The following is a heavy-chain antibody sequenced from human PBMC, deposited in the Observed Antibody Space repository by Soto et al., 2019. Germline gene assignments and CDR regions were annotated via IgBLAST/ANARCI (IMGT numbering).Heavy chain of an antibody. V-gene: IGHV4-34*01. D-gene: IGHD5-18*01. CDR3: GSKDTAMVRHGVYG. CDR1: GGSFSGYY. CDR2: INHSGST. J-gene: IGHJ6*02. Sequence: PSETLSLTCAVYGGSFSGYYWSWIRQPPGKGLEWIGEINHSGSTNYNPSLKSRVTISVDTSKNQFSLKLSSVTAADTAVYYCGSKDTAMVRHGVYGWGQETTVTVSS.